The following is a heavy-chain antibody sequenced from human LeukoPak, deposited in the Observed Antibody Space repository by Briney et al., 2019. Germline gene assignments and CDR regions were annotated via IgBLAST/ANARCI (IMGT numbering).Heavy chain of an antibody. Sequence: PGRSLRLSCAASGFTFSSYAMHWVRQAPGKGLEWVAVISYDGSNKYYADSVKGRFTISRDNAKNTLYLQMNSLRAEDTAVYYCARAPGGFDYWGQGTLVTVSS. V-gene: IGHV3-30-3*01. CDR1: GFTFSSYA. CDR2: ISYDGSNK. CDR3: ARAPGGFDY. D-gene: IGHD3-10*01. J-gene: IGHJ4*02.